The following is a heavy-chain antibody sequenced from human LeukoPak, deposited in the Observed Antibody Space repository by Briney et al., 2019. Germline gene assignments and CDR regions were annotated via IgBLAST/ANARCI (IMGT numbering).Heavy chain of an antibody. CDR2: INPNSGGT. V-gene: IGHV1-2*04. CDR1: GYTFTGYY. J-gene: IGHJ5*02. CDR3: AREEYSSGWYAYNWFDP. D-gene: IGHD6-19*01. Sequence: ASVKVSCKASGYTFTGYYTHWVRQAPGQGLEWMGWINPNSGGTNYAQKFQGWVTMTRDTSISTAYMELSRLRSDDTAVYYCAREEYSSGWYAYNWFDPWGQGTLVTVSS.